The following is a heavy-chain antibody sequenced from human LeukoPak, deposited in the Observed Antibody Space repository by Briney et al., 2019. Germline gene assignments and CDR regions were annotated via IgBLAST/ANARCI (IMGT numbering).Heavy chain of an antibody. CDR2: IYYSGST. Sequence: SETLSLTCTVSGGSISSSSYYWGWIRQPPGKGLEWIGSIYYSGSTYYNPSLKSRVTISVDTSKNQFSLKLSSVTAADTAVYYCARGRYSYGYDYWGQGTLVTVSS. J-gene: IGHJ4*02. CDR1: GGSISSSSYY. D-gene: IGHD5-18*01. CDR3: ARGRYSYGYDY. V-gene: IGHV4-39*07.